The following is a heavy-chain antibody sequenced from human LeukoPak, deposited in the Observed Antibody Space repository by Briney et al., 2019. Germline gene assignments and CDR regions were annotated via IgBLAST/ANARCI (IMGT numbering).Heavy chain of an antibody. CDR2: ISWNSGSI. J-gene: IGHJ4*02. CDR3: AKDMRGYCSGGSCYLNYYFDY. CDR1: GFTFDDYA. D-gene: IGHD2-15*01. Sequence: PGGSLRLSCAASGFTFDDYAMHWVRQAPGKGLEWVSGISWNSGSIGYADSVKGRFTISRDNAKNSLYLQMNSLSAEDTALYYCAKDMRGYCSGGSCYLNYYFDYWGQGTLVTVSS. V-gene: IGHV3-9*01.